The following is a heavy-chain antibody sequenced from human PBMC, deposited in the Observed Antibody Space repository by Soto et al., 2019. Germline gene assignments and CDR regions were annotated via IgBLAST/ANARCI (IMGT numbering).Heavy chain of an antibody. D-gene: IGHD3-22*01. Sequence: GGSLRLSCAASGFTFSNAWMSWVRQAPGKGLEWVGRIKSKTDGGTTDYAAPVKGRFTISRDDSKNTLYLQMNSLKTEDTAVYYCTTDRGYYYDSSGYYPYYYYGMDVWGQGTTVTVSS. J-gene: IGHJ6*02. CDR3: TTDRGYYYDSSGYYPYYYYGMDV. CDR1: GFTFSNAW. CDR2: IKSKTDGGTT. V-gene: IGHV3-15*01.